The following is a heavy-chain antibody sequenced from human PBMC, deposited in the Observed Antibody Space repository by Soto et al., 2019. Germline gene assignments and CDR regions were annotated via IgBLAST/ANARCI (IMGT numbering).Heavy chain of an antibody. CDR3: ARAPFNYDFWSGYYTGGYGMDG. J-gene: IGHJ6*02. V-gene: IGHV3-11*01. CDR2: ISSSGSTI. CDR1: GFTFSDYY. Sequence: QVQLVESGGGLVKPGGSLRLSCAASGFTFSDYYMSWIRQAPGKGLEWVSYISSSGSTIYYADSVKGRFTISRDNAKNSLYLQMNSLRAEDTAVYYCARAPFNYDFWSGYYTGGYGMDGWGQGTTVTVSS. D-gene: IGHD3-3*01.